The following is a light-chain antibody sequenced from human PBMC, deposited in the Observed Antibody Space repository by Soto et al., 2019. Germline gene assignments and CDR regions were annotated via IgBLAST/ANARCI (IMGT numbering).Light chain of an antibody. CDR2: TAS. Sequence: DIQMTQSPTSLSASVGDRVTITCRASQSISNNLNWYQHKPGKAPKLLIHTASNLQSGVPSRFSGSGSGTDFTLTISSLQPEDFATYYCQQSHSKPPLTFGQGTKVDIE. CDR1: QSISNN. CDR3: QQSHSKPPLT. J-gene: IGKJ1*01. V-gene: IGKV1-39*01.